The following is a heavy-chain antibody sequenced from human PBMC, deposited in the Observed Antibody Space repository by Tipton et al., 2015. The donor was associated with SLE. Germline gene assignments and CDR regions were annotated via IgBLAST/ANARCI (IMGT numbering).Heavy chain of an antibody. Sequence: TLSLTCAVYGGSFSDYYWSWIRQPPGQRLEWIGEINHWGSTYYNPSLNSRVTISLDTSNNHFSLKLTSVTAADTAVYYCAREYDFVWGSYRPYYFMDVWGKGTTVTVSS. D-gene: IGHD3-16*02. J-gene: IGHJ6*03. CDR1: GGSFSDYY. CDR2: INHWGST. V-gene: IGHV4-34*01. CDR3: AREYDFVWGSYRPYYFMDV.